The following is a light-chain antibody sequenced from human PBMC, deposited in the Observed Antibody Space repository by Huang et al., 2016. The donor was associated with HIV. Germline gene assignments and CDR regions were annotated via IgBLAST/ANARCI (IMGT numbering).Light chain of an antibody. CDR3: MEALKTPYT. V-gene: IGKV2-28*01. J-gene: IGKJ2*01. CDR2: LGS. Sequence: DIVMIQSPLSLPVTPGEPASISCRSSKSLLHTNAYNYLDWYLQKPGQSPQLLIYLGSSRASWVPDRFSGGGSGTRFSLNISRVEAEDAGIYYCMEALKTPYTFGQGTKLEIK. CDR1: KSLLHTNAYNY.